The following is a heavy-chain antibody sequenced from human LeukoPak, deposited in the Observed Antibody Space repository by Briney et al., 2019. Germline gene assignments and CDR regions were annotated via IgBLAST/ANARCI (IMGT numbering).Heavy chain of an antibody. CDR3: ARGHVYAMEH. V-gene: IGHV3-30*04. J-gene: IGHJ1*01. CDR1: GFTFSSYA. CDR2: ISYDGSNK. Sequence: PGRSLRLSCAASGFTFSSYAMHWVRKAPGKGLEWVAVISYDGSNKYYADSVKGRFTISRDNSKNTLYLQMNSLRAEDTAVYYCARGHVYAMEHWGQGTLVTVSS. D-gene: IGHD3-16*01.